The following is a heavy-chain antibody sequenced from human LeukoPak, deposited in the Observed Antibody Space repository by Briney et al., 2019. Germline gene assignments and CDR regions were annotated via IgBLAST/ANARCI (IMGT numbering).Heavy chain of an antibody. D-gene: IGHD3-22*01. J-gene: IGHJ4*02. Sequence: SETLSLTCTVSRGSISSYYWSWIRQPPGKGLEWIGYIYYSGSTTYNPSLKSRVTISVDTSKNQFSLNLSSVTAADTAMYYCARVPYYYDNSGYSYYFDYWGQGTLVTVSS. CDR3: ARVPYYYDNSGYSYYFDY. CDR2: IYYSGST. CDR1: RGSISSYY. V-gene: IGHV4-59*01.